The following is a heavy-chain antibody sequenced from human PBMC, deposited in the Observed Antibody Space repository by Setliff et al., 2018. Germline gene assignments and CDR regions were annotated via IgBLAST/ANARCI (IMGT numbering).Heavy chain of an antibody. V-gene: IGHV4-59*11. Sequence: SETLSLTCTVSGGSISSHYWSWIRQPPGKGLEWIGYIYYSGSTNYNPSLKSRVTISVDTSKNQFSLKLSSVTAADTAVYYCARARLWPLLDYYMDVWGKGTTVTVS. CDR3: ARARLWPLLDYYMDV. CDR2: IYYSGST. CDR1: GGSISSHY. D-gene: IGHD2-21*01. J-gene: IGHJ6*03.